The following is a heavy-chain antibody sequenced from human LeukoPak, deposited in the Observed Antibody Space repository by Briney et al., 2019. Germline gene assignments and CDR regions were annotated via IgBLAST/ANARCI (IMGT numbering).Heavy chain of an antibody. D-gene: IGHD3-22*01. CDR3: AKEDGDDSSVYYYYYMDV. V-gene: IGHV3-23*01. J-gene: IGHJ6*03. CDR1: GFTFSSYA. Sequence: GSLRLSCAASGFTFSSYAMSWVRQAPGKGLEWVSAISGSGGSTYYADSVKGRFTISRDNSKNTLYLHMNSLRAEDTAVYYCAKEDGDDSSVYYYYYMDVWGKGTTVTVSS. CDR2: ISGSGGST.